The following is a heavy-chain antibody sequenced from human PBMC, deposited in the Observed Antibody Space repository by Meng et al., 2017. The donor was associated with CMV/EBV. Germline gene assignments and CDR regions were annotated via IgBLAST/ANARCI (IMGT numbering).Heavy chain of an antibody. J-gene: IGHJ6*02. CDR1: GFTFSSYS. CDR3: ARDDRSGSYYDYYYYGMDV. D-gene: IGHD1-26*01. Sequence: GESLKISCAASGFTFSSYSMNWVRQAPGKGLEWVSSISSSSSYIYYADSVKGRFTISRDNAKNSLYLQMNSLGAEDTAVYYCARDDRSGSYYDYYYYGMDVWGQGTTVTVSS. CDR2: ISSSSSYI. V-gene: IGHV3-21*01.